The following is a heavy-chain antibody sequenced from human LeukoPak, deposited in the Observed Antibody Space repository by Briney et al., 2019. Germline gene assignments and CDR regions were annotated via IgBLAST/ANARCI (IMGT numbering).Heavy chain of an antibody. D-gene: IGHD2-15*01. CDR2: INPNSGGT. V-gene: IGHV1-2*02. Sequence: ASVKVSCKASGYTFTGYYMHWVRPAPGQGLEWMGWINPNSGGTNYAQKFQGRVTMTRDTSISTAYMELSRLRSDDTAVYYCARDLYCSGGSCGAWGQGTLVTVSS. CDR1: GYTFTGYY. J-gene: IGHJ5*02. CDR3: ARDLYCSGGSCGA.